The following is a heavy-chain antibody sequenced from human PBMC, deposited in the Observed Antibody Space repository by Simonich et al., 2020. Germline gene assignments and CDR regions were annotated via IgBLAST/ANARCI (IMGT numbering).Heavy chain of an antibody. Sequence: QVQLQESDPGLVKPSATLSLTCTVSVGSISSDNWSWHRPTPGKGLEWIGYPYYSGSTNHNPSLKRRVTISVDTSKNQFSLKLSSVTAADTAVYYCARHDRWLQFYFDYWGQGTLVTVSS. V-gene: IGHV4-59*08. CDR2: PYYSGST. CDR1: VGSISSDN. CDR3: ARHDRWLQFYFDY. D-gene: IGHD5-12*01. J-gene: IGHJ4*02.